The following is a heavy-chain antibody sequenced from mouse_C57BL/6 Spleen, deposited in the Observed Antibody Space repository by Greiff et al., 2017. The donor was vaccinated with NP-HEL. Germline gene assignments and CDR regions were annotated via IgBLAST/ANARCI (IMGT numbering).Heavy chain of an antibody. V-gene: IGHV1-26*01. CDR1: GYTFTDYY. D-gene: IGHD4-1*01. CDR3: ARNWDVPY. J-gene: IGHJ2*01. Sequence: VQLQQSGPELVKPGASVKISCKASGYTFTDYYMNWVKQSHGKSLEWIGDINPNNGGTSYNQKFKGKATLTVDKSSSTAYMELRSLTSEDSAVYYCARNWDVPYWGQGTTLTVSS. CDR2: INPNNGGT.